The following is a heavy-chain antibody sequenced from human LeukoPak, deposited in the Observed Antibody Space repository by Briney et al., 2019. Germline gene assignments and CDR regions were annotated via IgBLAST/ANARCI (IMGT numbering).Heavy chain of an antibody. CDR3: ARGGSHDSDVTGFDY. J-gene: IGHJ4*02. D-gene: IGHD1-14*01. V-gene: IGHV1-2*04. Sequence: APVKVSCKASRYTFTGYNMPRLRQPPGPRLEWIGWINPNTGGTNYAQKVHGWVTMTRDTSISTAYMDLSRLRSDDTAVYYCARGGSHDSDVTGFDYWGQGTLVTVSS. CDR1: RYTFTGYN. CDR2: INPNTGGT.